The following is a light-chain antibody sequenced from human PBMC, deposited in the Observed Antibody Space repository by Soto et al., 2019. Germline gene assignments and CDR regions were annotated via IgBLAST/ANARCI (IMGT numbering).Light chain of an antibody. CDR1: SSHIGGYDY. Sequence: QSALTQPASVSGSPGQSITISCTGTSSHIGGYDYVSWYQHHPGKAPKFSIYGVTNRPSGVSHRFSGSKSANTASLTISGLQAEDEADYYCTSFTSSSAHVFGTGTKVTVL. J-gene: IGLJ1*01. CDR3: TSFTSSSAHV. V-gene: IGLV2-14*01. CDR2: GVT.